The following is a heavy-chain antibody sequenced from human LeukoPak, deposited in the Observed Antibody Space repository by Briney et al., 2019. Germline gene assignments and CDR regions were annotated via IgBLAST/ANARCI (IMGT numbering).Heavy chain of an antibody. D-gene: IGHD3-10*01. J-gene: IGHJ4*02. Sequence: SETLSLTCAVYGGSFSGYYWSWIRQPPGKGLEWIGEINHSGSTNYNPSLKSRVTISVDTSKNQFSLKLSSVTAADTAVCYCARLPTMVRGVIIPFDYWGQGTLVTVSS. CDR2: INHSGST. V-gene: IGHV4-34*01. CDR1: GGSFSGYY. CDR3: ARLPTMVRGVIIPFDY.